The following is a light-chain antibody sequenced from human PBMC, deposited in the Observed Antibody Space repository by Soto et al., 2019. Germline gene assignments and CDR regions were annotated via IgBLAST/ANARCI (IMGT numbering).Light chain of an antibody. CDR2: GTS. J-gene: IGKJ1*01. CDR3: QQFGNTPWT. CDR1: QSVPSTY. Sequence: VLSQSPGRLSLSPGERATLSCRASQSVPSTYFAWYQQKSGQPPRLLISGTSNRATGIPDRFSGSGSGRDFTLTISRLEPEDVAVYFCQQFGNTPWTFGQGTKVEI. V-gene: IGKV3-20*01.